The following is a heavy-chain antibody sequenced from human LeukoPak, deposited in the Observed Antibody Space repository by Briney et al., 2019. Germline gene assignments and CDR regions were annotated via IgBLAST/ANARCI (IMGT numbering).Heavy chain of an antibody. CDR2: INHSGST. CDR3: ARGRSSSWYIGFDY. V-gene: IGHV4-34*01. J-gene: IGHJ4*02. Sequence: PSETLSLTCAVYGGSFSGYYWSWIRQPPGQGLEWIGEINHSGSTNYNPSLKSRVTISVDTSKNQFSLKLSSVTAADTAVYYYARGRSSSWYIGFDYWGQGTLVTVSS. CDR1: GGSFSGYY. D-gene: IGHD6-13*01.